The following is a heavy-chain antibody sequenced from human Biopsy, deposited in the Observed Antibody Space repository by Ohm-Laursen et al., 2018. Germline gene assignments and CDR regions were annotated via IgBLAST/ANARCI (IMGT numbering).Heavy chain of an antibody. V-gene: IGHV1-46*01. CDR2: INPSGSTT. CDR3: ARNTGWYGDLYYFDY. CDR1: GYTFTNYA. D-gene: IGHD6-19*01. Sequence: SVKVSCKVSGYTFTNYAINWVRQAPGQGLEWMGMINPSGSTTSYPQIFQGRVTMTRDTSKSTVYMELSSLRSADTAVYFCARNTGWYGDLYYFDYWGQGTLVTVSS. J-gene: IGHJ4*02.